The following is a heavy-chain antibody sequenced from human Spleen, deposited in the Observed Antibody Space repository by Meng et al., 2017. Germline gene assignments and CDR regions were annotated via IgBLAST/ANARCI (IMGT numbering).Heavy chain of an antibody. V-gene: IGHV1-69*05. CDR1: ARAFSNNA. D-gene: IGHD1-26*01. Sequence: QAGTEVKMPGSSVKISCTASARAFSNNAVSWLRQAPGQGLEWMGGIMPMYPTPTYTQRFQGRLTISIDGSTSTAYMELTNLTPDDTTVYYCAKSGAWDLPGRPLHYFDYWGQETLVTVSS. CDR3: AKSGAWDLPGRPLHYFDY. CDR2: IMPMYPTP. J-gene: IGHJ4*02.